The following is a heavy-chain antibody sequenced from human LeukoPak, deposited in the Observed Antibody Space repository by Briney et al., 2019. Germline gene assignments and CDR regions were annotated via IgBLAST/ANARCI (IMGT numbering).Heavy chain of an antibody. Sequence: GGSLRLSCAASGFTFSNYYWMHWVRQAPGKGLVWVSRINSDGSSTSYADSVKGRFTISRDNAKNTLYLQMNTLRAEDTAVYYCARVRRETYCGGDCYSGSIDYWGQGTLVTVSS. D-gene: IGHD2-21*02. CDR2: INSDGSST. CDR1: GFTFSNYYW. CDR3: ARVRRETYCGGDCYSGSIDY. V-gene: IGHV3-74*01. J-gene: IGHJ4*02.